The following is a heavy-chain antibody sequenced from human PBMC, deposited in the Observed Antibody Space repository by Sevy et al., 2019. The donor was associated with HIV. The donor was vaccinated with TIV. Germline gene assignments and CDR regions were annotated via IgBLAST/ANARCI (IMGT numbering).Heavy chain of an antibody. CDR1: GGSISSYY. CDR2: IYYSGST. Sequence: SETLSLTCTVSGGSISSYYWSWIRQPPGKGLEWIGYIYYSGSTNYNPSLKSRVTISVDTSKNQFSLKLSSVTAADTAAYYCARGAKVTNGMDVWGQGTTVTVSS. V-gene: IGHV4-59*01. J-gene: IGHJ6*02. CDR3: ARGAKVTNGMDV. D-gene: IGHD4-4*01.